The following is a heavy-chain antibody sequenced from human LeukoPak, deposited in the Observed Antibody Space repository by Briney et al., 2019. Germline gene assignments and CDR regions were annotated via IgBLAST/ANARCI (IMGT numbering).Heavy chain of an antibody. CDR2: IYYSGST. D-gene: IGHD3-22*01. CDR3: ARANSPYYDPPLGFDP. Sequence: PSETLSLTCTVSGGSISSYYWSWIRQPPGKGLEWIGYIYYSGSTNYNPSLKSRVTISVDTSKNQFSLKLSSVTAADTAVYYCARANSPYYDPPLGFDPWGQGTLVTVSS. V-gene: IGHV4-59*01. J-gene: IGHJ5*02. CDR1: GGSISSYY.